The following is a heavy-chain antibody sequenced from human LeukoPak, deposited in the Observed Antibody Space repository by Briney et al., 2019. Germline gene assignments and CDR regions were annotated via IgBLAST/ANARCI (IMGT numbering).Heavy chain of an antibody. D-gene: IGHD2-2*01. V-gene: IGHV3-30*02. CDR3: ARDKCSSTSCYLPGGYYYYMDV. CDR1: GFTFSSYG. Sequence: GGSLRLSCAASGFTFSSYGMHWVRQAPGKGLEWVAFIRYDGSNKYYADSVKGRFTISRDNSKNTLYLQMNSLRAEDTAVYYCARDKCSSTSCYLPGGYYYYMDVWGKGTTVTVSS. J-gene: IGHJ6*03. CDR2: IRYDGSNK.